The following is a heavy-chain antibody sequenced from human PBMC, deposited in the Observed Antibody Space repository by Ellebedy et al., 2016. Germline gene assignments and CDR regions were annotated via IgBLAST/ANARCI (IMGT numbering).Heavy chain of an antibody. CDR2: IYYSGST. V-gene: IGHV4-59*08. J-gene: IGHJ3*02. D-gene: IGHD1-1*01. CDR3: ARPSMSTTSGAFDI. CDR1: GGSISSYY. Sequence: GSLRLSCTVSGGSISSYYWSWIRQPPGKGLEWIGYIYYSGSTNYNPSLKSRVTISVDTSKNQFSLKLSSVTAADTAVYYCARPSMSTTSGAFDIWGQGTMVTVSS.